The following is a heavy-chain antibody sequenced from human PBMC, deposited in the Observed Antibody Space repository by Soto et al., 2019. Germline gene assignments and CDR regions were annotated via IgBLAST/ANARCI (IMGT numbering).Heavy chain of an antibody. CDR2: IKQDGSEN. CDR1: GFTFSSYW. D-gene: IGHD2-15*01. V-gene: IGHV3-7*01. CDR3: ARYCSGGSCLAYYFDY. J-gene: IGHJ4*02. Sequence: EVQLVESGGGLVQPGGSLRLSCAASGFTFSSYWMSWVRQAPGKGLEWVANIKQDGSENYYVDSVKGRFTIPRDNAKNALYLQMNSLRAEDAAVYYCARYCSGGSCLAYYFDYWGQGTLVTVSS.